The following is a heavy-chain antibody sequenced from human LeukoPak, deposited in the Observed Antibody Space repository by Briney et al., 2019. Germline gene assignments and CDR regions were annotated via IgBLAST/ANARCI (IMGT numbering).Heavy chain of an antibody. CDR2: ISWNSGSI. Sequence: GGSLRLSCAASGFTFDDYAMHWVRQAPGKGLEWVSGISWNSGSIGYADSVKGRFTISRDNAKNSLYLQMNSLRAEDTALYYCAKGFGGVIVIPFDYWGQGTLVTVSS. V-gene: IGHV3-9*01. CDR3: AKGFGGVIVIPFDY. CDR1: GFTFDDYA. D-gene: IGHD3-16*02. J-gene: IGHJ4*02.